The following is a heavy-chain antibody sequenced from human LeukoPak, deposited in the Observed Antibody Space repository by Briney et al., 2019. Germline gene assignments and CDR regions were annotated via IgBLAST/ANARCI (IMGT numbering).Heavy chain of an antibody. Sequence: GGSLRLSCAASGFTFSSYSMNWVRQAPGKGLEWVSSISSSSYIYYADSVKGRFTISRDNAKNSLYLQMNSLRAEDTAVYYCARGSRAGYNYPDYWGQGTLVTVSS. V-gene: IGHV3-21*01. CDR1: GFTFSSYS. J-gene: IGHJ4*02. CDR2: ISSSSYI. D-gene: IGHD5-24*01. CDR3: ARGSRAGYNYPDY.